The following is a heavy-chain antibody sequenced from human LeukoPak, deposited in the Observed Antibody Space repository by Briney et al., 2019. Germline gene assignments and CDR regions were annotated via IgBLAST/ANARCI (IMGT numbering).Heavy chain of an antibody. V-gene: IGHV1-2*02. J-gene: IGHJ4*02. CDR2: INPNSGGT. CDR1: GYTFTNYY. Sequence: GASVKVSCKASGYTFTNYYLHWVRQAPGQGLEWMGWINPNSGGTNYAQKFQGRVTMTRDTSISTAYMELSRLRSDDTAVYYCARDRNPTMIVVVSLFDYWGQGTLVTVSS. D-gene: IGHD3-22*01. CDR3: ARDRNPTMIVVVSLFDY.